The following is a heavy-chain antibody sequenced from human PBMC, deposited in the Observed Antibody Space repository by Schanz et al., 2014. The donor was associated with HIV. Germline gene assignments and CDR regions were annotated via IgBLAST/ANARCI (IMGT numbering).Heavy chain of an antibody. Sequence: QVQLQESGPGLVKPSQTLSLTCTVSGDSISGGGYYWSWIRQHTGKGLEWIGYIYYSGNTHYNPSLRGRLTISVDTXKNQFSLEVNSVTAADTXVYYCAREDVSNWSFDLWGRGTLVSVSS. J-gene: IGHJ2*01. CDR2: IYYSGNT. CDR3: AREDVSNWSFDL. D-gene: IGHD3-10*02. V-gene: IGHV4-31*03. CDR1: GDSISGGGYY.